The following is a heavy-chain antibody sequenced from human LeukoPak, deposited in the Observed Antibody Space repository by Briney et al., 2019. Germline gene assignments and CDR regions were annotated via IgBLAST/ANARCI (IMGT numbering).Heavy chain of an antibody. D-gene: IGHD1-26*01. Sequence: GASVKVSCKASGYTFTSYAIHWVRQAPGQRLEWMGWISAGNGNTKYSQNFQGRVTFISNTSATTAFMELSSLRSEDAAVYYCAREDSSGSYDYWGQGTLVTVSS. J-gene: IGHJ4*02. CDR3: AREDSSGSYDY. CDR1: GYTFTSYA. CDR2: ISAGNGNT. V-gene: IGHV1-3*01.